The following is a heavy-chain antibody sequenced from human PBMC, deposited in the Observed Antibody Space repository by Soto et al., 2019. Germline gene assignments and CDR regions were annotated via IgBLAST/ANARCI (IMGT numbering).Heavy chain of an antibody. V-gene: IGHV3-23*01. D-gene: IGHD5-12*01. CDR2: ISGSGGST. Sequence: PGGSLRLSCAASGFTFSSYAMSWVRQAPGKGLEWVSAISGSGGSTYYADSVKGRFTISRDNSKNTLYLQMNSLRAEDTAVYYCAKPVDVDIVATSVDYWGQGTLVTVSS. CDR3: AKPVDVDIVATSVDY. CDR1: GFTFSSYA. J-gene: IGHJ4*02.